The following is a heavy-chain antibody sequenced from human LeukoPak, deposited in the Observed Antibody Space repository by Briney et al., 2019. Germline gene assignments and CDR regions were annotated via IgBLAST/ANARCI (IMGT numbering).Heavy chain of an antibody. CDR1: GYTFTSYG. D-gene: IGHD1-20*01. Sequence: ASVKVSCKASGYTFTSYGISWVRQAPGQGLEWMGWISAYNGNTNYAQKLQGRVTMTTDTSTSTAYMELRSLRSDDTAVYYCAREVTGTATSYYYGMDVWGQGTTVTVSS. V-gene: IGHV1-18*01. CDR3: AREVTGTATSYYYGMDV. J-gene: IGHJ6*02. CDR2: ISAYNGNT.